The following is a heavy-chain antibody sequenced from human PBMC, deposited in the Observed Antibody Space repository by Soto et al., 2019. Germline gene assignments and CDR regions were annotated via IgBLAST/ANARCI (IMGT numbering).Heavy chain of an antibody. D-gene: IGHD1-26*01. CDR3: VTDDILGTRSIDY. CDR2: ISSNSVTI. Sequence: PGGSLRLSCVASGFSFNMYSMNWVRQAPGKGLEWVSYISSNSVTIYDTDSGRGRFTISRDNAKNLLYLQMNSLSDEDTAVYYCVTDDILGTRSIDYWGQGTLVTVSS. V-gene: IGHV3-48*02. J-gene: IGHJ4*02. CDR1: GFSFNMYS.